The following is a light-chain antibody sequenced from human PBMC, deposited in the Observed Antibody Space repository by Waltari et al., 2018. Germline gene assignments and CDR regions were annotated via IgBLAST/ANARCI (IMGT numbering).Light chain of an antibody. CDR1: SSAVGGYNY. Sequence: QSPLTQPASVSGSPGQSTTISCTGTSSAVGGYNYVSWYQQHPGNAPKLMIYEVSNRPSGVSNRFSGSKSGNTASLTISGLQAEDEADYYCSSYTSSTHAVFGGGTQLTVL. J-gene: IGLJ7*01. CDR3: SSYTSSTHAV. CDR2: EVS. V-gene: IGLV2-14*01.